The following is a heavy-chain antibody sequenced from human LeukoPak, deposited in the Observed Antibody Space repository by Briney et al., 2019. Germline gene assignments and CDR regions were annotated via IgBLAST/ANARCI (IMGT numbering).Heavy chain of an antibody. CDR3: ARRGSGASLEYYFDL. V-gene: IGHV4-59*08. D-gene: IGHD1-14*01. J-gene: IGHJ2*01. CDR2: IYYSGNT. CDR1: GGSISSYY. Sequence: SETLSLTCTVSGGSISSYYWSWIRRPPGKGLEYIGYIYYSGNTNSNPSLNSRVTISVDTSKNQFSLKLSSVTATDTAVYYCARRGSGASLEYYFDLWGRGTLVTVSS.